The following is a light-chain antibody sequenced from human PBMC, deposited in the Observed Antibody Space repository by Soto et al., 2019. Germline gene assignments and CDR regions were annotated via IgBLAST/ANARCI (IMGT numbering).Light chain of an antibody. V-gene: IGKV3-11*01. CDR3: QQRSNSPPWT. CDR2: DAS. Sequence: EIVLTQSPATVSVSPGESATLSCRASQSVRNDLAWYQQKPGQAPRLLIFDASNRATGIPSRFSGSGSGTYFTLTISSLEPEDFAVYYCQQRSNSPPWTFGPGPRVDL. CDR1: QSVRND. J-gene: IGKJ3*01.